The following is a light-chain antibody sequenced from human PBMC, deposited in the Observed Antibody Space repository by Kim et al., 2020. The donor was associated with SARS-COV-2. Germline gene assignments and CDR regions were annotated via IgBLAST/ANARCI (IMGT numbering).Light chain of an antibody. V-gene: IGLV10-54*04. J-gene: IGLJ3*02. CDR3: SAWDSSLSAWV. CDR2: RNN. CDR1: SNNVGYEG. Sequence: QPATLTCTGNSNNVGYEGAAWLQQHQGHPPKLLTYRNNNRPSGISDRFSASRSGNTASLTISGLQPEDETDYYCSAWDSSLSAWVFGGGTQLTVL.